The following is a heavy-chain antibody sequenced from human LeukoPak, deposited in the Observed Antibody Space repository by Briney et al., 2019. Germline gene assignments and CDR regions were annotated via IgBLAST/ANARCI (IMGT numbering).Heavy chain of an antibody. Sequence: SGGSLRLSCAASGFSFSSYSMNWVRQTPGKGLEWISYISSSSTTIQYADSVKGRFSISRDSARNSLYLQMNSLRAEDTAVYYCARDLKAYSSSGGVDFWGQGTLVTVSS. CDR1: GFSFSSYS. D-gene: IGHD6-13*01. CDR3: ARDLKAYSSSGGVDF. J-gene: IGHJ4*02. V-gene: IGHV3-48*01. CDR2: ISSSSTTI.